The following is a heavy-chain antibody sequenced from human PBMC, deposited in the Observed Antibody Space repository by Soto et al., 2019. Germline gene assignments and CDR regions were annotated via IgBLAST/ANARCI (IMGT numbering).Heavy chain of an antibody. J-gene: IGHJ6*02. V-gene: IGHV5-51*01. CDR1: GYRFTSYW. Sequence: GESLKISCKGSGYRFTSYWIGWVRQLPGKGLEWMGIIYPGDSDTRYSPSFQGQVTISADKSISTAYLQWSSLKASDTAMYYCARHGGYSYGSVTYYYYGMDVWGQGTTVTVSS. D-gene: IGHD5-18*01. CDR3: ARHGGYSYGSVTYYYYGMDV. CDR2: IYPGDSDT.